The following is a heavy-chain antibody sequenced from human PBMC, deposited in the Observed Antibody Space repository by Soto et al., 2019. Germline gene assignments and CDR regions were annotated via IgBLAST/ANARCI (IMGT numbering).Heavy chain of an antibody. V-gene: IGHV3-72*01. CDR2: ARNDTRARNT. CDR1: GFTFSDYH. J-gene: IGHJ4*02. CDR3: VASLQY. Sequence: EMQLVESGGGLVQPGGSLRLSCAASGFTFSDYHMEWVRQAPGKGLAWIARARNDTRARNTQHAASVRGRFTTSRDDSENSRYRQMNSLKPEDTAVYSGVASLQYWGQGTLVTVSS. D-gene: IGHD2-2*01.